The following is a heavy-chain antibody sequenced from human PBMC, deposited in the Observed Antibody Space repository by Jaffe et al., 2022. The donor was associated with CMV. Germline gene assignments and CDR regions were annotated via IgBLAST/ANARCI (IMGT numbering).Heavy chain of an antibody. V-gene: IGHV5-51*01. CDR3: VRSDCSGRTCYSNYFDS. D-gene: IGHD2-15*01. CDR1: GYIFISYW. Sequence: EVQLVQSGAEVKKPGESLKISCKGSGYIFISYWIGWVRQKPGKGLEWMGIIYPGDSDVRYSPSFQGQVTISVDKSISTAYLQWSSLKASDTAMYYCVRSDCSGRTCYSNYFDSWGQGSLVTVSS. J-gene: IGHJ4*02. CDR2: IYPGDSDV.